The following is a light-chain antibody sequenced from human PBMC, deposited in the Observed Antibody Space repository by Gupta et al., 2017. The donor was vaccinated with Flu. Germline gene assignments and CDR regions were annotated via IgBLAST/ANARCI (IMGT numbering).Light chain of an antibody. CDR3: QAWDSSTAGV. V-gene: IGLV3-1*01. CDR1: KLGYKY. CDR2: QDT. Sequence: ELTQPPSVSVSPGQTASITCSGDKLGYKYACWYQQKSGQSPVLVIYQDTRRPSGIPERFSGSNSGNTATLTISGTQAMDEADYYCQAWDSSTAGVFGTGTKVTVL. J-gene: IGLJ1*01.